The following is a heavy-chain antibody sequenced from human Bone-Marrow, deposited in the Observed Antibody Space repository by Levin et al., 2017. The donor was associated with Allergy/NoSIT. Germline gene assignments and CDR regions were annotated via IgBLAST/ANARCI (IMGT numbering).Heavy chain of an antibody. Sequence: SLKISCTVSGFTFDDYAIHWVRQAPGKGLEWVSGVSWNGRAIGYADSVKGRFTISRDTAKDSLYLQMNSLTTDDTALYYCVKDMESLYYDSSGYFDHWGQGTLVTVSS. CDR2: VSWNGRAI. D-gene: IGHD3-22*01. J-gene: IGHJ4*02. V-gene: IGHV3-9*01. CDR3: VKDMESLYYDSSGYFDH. CDR1: GFTFDDYA.